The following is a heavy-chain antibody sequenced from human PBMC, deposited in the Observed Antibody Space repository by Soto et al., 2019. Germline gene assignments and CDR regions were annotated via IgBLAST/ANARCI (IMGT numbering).Heavy chain of an antibody. CDR3: ASDKILLGHAFDI. CDR2: IYYSGST. J-gene: IGHJ3*02. V-gene: IGHV4-31*03. Sequence: PSETLSLTCTVSGGSISSGGYYWSWIRQHPGKGLEWIGYIYYSGSTYYNPSLKSRVTISVDTSKNQFSLKLSSVTAADTAVYYCASDKILLGHAFDIWGQGTMVTVSS. CDR1: GGSISSGGYY. D-gene: IGHD2-8*01.